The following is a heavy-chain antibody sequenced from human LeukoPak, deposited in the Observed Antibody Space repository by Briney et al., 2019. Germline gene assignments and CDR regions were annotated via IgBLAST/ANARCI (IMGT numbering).Heavy chain of an antibody. CDR2: IKQDGSEK. Sequence: GGSLRLSCAASGFTFSNYWMTWVRQAPGKGLEWVANIKQDGSEKSYVDSVKGRFAISRDNAKNSLYLQMNNLRAEDTAVYYCARYCGGDCYGMDVWGQGTTVTVSS. D-gene: IGHD2-21*01. CDR3: ARYCGGDCYGMDV. V-gene: IGHV3-7*01. CDR1: GFTFSNYW. J-gene: IGHJ6*02.